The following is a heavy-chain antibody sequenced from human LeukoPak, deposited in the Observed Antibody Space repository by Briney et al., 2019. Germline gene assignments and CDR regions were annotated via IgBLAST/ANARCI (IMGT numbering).Heavy chain of an antibody. CDR2: ISSSGSTI. Sequence: GGSLRLSCAASGFTFSDYYMSWIRQAPGKGLEWVSYISSSGSTIYYADSVKGRFTISRDNAKNSLYLQMNSLRAEDTAVYYCARVPYSNDDAFDIWGQGTMVTVSS. CDR1: GFTFSDYY. V-gene: IGHV3-11*04. J-gene: IGHJ3*02. D-gene: IGHD4-11*01. CDR3: ARVPYSNDDAFDI.